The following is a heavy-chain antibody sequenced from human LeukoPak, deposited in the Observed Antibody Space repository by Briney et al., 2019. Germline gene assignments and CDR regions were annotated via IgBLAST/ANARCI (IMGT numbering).Heavy chain of an antibody. Sequence: PSETLSLTCTVSGGSISSSSYYWGWIRQPPGKGLEWIGSIYYSGSTYYNPSLKSRVTISVDTSKNQFSLKLSSVTAADTAVYYCARVPHGETIFGVVLYWFDPWGQGTLVTVSS. V-gene: IGHV4-39*01. CDR2: IYYSGST. CDR1: GGSISSSSYY. J-gene: IGHJ5*02. CDR3: ARVPHGETIFGVVLYWFDP. D-gene: IGHD3-3*01.